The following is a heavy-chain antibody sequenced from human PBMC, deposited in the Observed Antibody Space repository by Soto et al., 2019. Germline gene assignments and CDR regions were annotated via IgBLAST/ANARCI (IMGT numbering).Heavy chain of an antibody. Sequence: GGSLRLSCAASGFTFSSYAMHWVRQAPGKGLEWVAVISYDGSNKYYADSVKGRFTISRDNSKNTLYLQMNSLRAEDTAVYYCARWLSRRQWLAYGMDVWGQGTTVTVSS. CDR3: ARWLSRRQWLAYGMDV. J-gene: IGHJ6*02. V-gene: IGHV3-30-3*01. D-gene: IGHD6-19*01. CDR2: ISYDGSNK. CDR1: GFTFSSYA.